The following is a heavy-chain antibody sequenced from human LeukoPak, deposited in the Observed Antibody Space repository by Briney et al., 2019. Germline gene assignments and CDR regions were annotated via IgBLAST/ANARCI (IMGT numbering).Heavy chain of an antibody. Sequence: PGGSLRLSCAASGFTFSNYGMHWVRQAPGKGLEWVAVISDDGSNKHYTDSVKGRFTISRDNSKNTLYLQMNSLRAEDTAVYYCAKLLVSSSTAGDYWGQGTLVTVSS. V-gene: IGHV3-30*18. CDR3: AKLLVSSSTAGDY. CDR2: ISDDGSNK. J-gene: IGHJ4*02. D-gene: IGHD6-6*01. CDR1: GFTFSNYG.